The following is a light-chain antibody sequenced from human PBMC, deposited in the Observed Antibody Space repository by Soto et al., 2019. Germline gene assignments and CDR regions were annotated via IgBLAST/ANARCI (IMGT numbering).Light chain of an antibody. CDR2: DVS. Sequence: QSVLTQPASMSGSPGQSVTISCAGTSSDIGGYNYVSWYQHHPGTAPKLIIYDVSSRPSGVSHRFSASKSGNTASLTISGLQAEDEAHYYCSSFTSKSTLIFGGGTKVTVL. CDR3: SSFTSKSTLI. J-gene: IGLJ2*01. CDR1: SSDIGGYNY. V-gene: IGLV2-14*01.